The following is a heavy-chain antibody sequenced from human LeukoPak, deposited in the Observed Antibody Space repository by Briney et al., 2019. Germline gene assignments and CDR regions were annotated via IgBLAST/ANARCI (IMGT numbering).Heavy chain of an antibody. J-gene: IGHJ6*03. Sequence: ASVKVSCKASGYTFTSYGISWVRQAPGQGLECMGWISAYNGNTNYAQKLQGRVTITADESTSTAYMELSSLRSEDTAVYYCARGGYDLGYYYYMDVWGKGTTVTISS. CDR1: GYTFTSYG. V-gene: IGHV1-18*01. D-gene: IGHD5-12*01. CDR3: ARGGYDLGYYYYMDV. CDR2: ISAYNGNT.